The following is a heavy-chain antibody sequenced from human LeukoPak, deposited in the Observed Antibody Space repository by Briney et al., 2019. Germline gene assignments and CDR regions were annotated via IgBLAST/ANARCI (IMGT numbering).Heavy chain of an antibody. D-gene: IGHD1-26*01. CDR1: GFTFSSYS. J-gene: IGHJ4*02. CDR2: ISSSSSYI. Sequence: PGGSLRHSCAASGFTFSSYSMNWVRQAPGKGREWVSSISSSSSYIYYADSVKSRFTISRDNAKNSLYLPMNSLRGEDTAVYYCAREGGRGSYFDFWGQGTLVTVSS. CDR3: AREGGRGSYFDF. V-gene: IGHV3-21*01.